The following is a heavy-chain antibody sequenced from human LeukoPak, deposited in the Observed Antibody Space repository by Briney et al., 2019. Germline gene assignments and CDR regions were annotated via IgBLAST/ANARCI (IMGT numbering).Heavy chain of an antibody. J-gene: IGHJ4*02. CDR1: GGSISGHY. Sequence: PSETLSLTCTVSGGSISGHYWSWIRQPPGKGLGWVGYIYYSGSTNYNPSLKSRVTISVDTSKNQFSLKLSSVTAADTAVYYCARGGDSSGYYFYFDYWGQGTLVTVSS. CDR3: ARGGDSSGYYFYFDY. V-gene: IGHV4-59*11. D-gene: IGHD3-22*01. CDR2: IYYSGST.